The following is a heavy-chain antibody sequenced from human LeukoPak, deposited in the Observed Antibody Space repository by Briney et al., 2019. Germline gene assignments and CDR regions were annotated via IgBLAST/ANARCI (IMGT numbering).Heavy chain of an antibody. Sequence: GGSLRLSCAASGFTFSSYSMIWVRQAPGKGLEWVSSISISSSYLYYADSVKGRFTISRDNAKNSLYLQVNSLRAEDTAVYYCARDKNWGSGAFDIWGQGTMVTVSS. J-gene: IGHJ3*02. CDR1: GFTFSSYS. CDR3: ARDKNWGSGAFDI. V-gene: IGHV3-21*01. D-gene: IGHD7-27*01. CDR2: ISISSSYL.